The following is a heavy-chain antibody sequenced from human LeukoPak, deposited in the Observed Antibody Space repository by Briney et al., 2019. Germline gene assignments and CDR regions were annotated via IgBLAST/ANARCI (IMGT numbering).Heavy chain of an antibody. J-gene: IGHJ5*02. CDR1: GFTFRAYW. V-gene: IGHV3-7*03. D-gene: IGHD6-19*01. CDR2: IRQDGSDK. Sequence: GGSLRLSCGASGFTFRAYWMTWVRQAPGRGLDWVANIRQDGSDKYFVDSVKGRFTISRDNAKNSLFLQMNSLRVEDTAVYYCAKDLSRAVAADWFDPWDQGSLVTVSS. CDR3: AKDLSRAVAADWFDP.